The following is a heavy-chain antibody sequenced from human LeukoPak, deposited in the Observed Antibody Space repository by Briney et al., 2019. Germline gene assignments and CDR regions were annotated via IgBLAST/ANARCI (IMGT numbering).Heavy chain of an antibody. Sequence: GGSLRLSCAGSGFTFSIYAMSWVRQAPGKGLEWVSGISGSGGSTYYADSVKGRFTISRDNAKDTLYLQVNSLRAEDTAVYYCAITVDCRATTDCYSYFHHWGQGTLVTVSS. D-gene: IGHD2-21*02. CDR1: GFTFSIYA. CDR2: ISGSGGST. CDR3: AITVDCRATTDCYSYFHH. V-gene: IGHV3-23*01. J-gene: IGHJ1*01.